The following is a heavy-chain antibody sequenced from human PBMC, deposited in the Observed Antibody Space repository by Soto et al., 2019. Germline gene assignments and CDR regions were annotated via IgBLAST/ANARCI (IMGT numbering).Heavy chain of an antibody. J-gene: IGHJ3*02. Sequence: SQTLSLTCAISGDSVSSNSAAWNWIRQSPSRGLEWLGRTYYRSKWYNDYAVSVKSRITINPDTSKNQFSLQLNSVTPEDTAVYYCARDRVITGTTGSAFDIWGQGTMVTVSS. CDR2: TYYRSKWYN. CDR3: ARDRVITGTTGSAFDI. CDR1: GDSVSSNSAA. V-gene: IGHV6-1*01. D-gene: IGHD1-20*01.